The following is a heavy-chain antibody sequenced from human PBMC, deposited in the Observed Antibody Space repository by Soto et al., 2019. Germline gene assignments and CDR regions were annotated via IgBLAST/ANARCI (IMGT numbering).Heavy chain of an antibody. CDR2: INPDGSNE. Sequence: EVQLVESGGGLVQPGGSLRLSCAASGLPFSSQFMSWIRQAPGRGLEWVAKINPDGSNEHYVDPVKGRFTVSRDNTKNSLFLQMNGLRVEDTAVYYCVRETWWRLDYWGQGNLVTVSS. D-gene: IGHD2-15*01. CDR3: VRETWWRLDY. V-gene: IGHV3-7*04. CDR1: GLPFSSQF. J-gene: IGHJ4*02.